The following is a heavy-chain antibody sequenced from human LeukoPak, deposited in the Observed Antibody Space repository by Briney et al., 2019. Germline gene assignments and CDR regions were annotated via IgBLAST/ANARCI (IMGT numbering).Heavy chain of an antibody. Sequence: SETLSLTCIVSGGSISSSIYYWAWVRQPPGKGLEWIGTVFYNGATQYSPSLRSRVTISIDTSTDQFSLKLSSVTAADTAVYYCARIESSWYQTDYWGQGILVTVSS. D-gene: IGHD6-13*01. CDR3: ARIESSWYQTDY. V-gene: IGHV4-39*07. J-gene: IGHJ4*02. CDR2: VFYNGAT. CDR1: GGSISSSIYY.